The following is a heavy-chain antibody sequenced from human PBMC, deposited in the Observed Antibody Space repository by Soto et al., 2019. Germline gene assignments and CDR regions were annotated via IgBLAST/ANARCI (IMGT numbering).Heavy chain of an antibody. CDR3: ARDPSTGSADY. D-gene: IGHD3-9*01. Sequence: GWSLRLSCASSVFTFISYAMNWVRQAPGKGLEWVSTISASGDNTYYTDSVKGRFTISRDNSKNTLSLQMNSLRAEDTAVYYCARDPSTGSADYWGQGTLVTVSS. CDR2: ISASGDNT. CDR1: VFTFISYA. J-gene: IGHJ4*02. V-gene: IGHV3-23*01.